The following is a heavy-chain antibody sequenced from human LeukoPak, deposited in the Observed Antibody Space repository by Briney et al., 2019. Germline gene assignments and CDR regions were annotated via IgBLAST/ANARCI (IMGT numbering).Heavy chain of an antibody. Sequence: GGSLRLSCAASGFTFSSYSMNWVRQAPGKGLEWVSSISSSSSYIYYADSVKGRFTISRDNAKNSLYLQMNSLRAEDTAAYYCARMESFRLEYDILTGYPPFDYWGQGTLVTVSS. CDR2: ISSSSSYI. D-gene: IGHD3-9*01. CDR3: ARMESFRLEYDILTGYPPFDY. V-gene: IGHV3-21*01. J-gene: IGHJ4*02. CDR1: GFTFSSYS.